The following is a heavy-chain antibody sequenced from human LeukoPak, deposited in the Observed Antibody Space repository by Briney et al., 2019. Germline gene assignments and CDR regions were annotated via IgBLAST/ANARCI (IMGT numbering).Heavy chain of an antibody. D-gene: IGHD3-3*01. Sequence: GGSLRLSCAASGVTFSSYWMSWVRQAPGKGLEWVANIKEDGSEKYYVDSVKGRFTISRDNAKTSVYLQMNSLRAEDTAVYYCATDHRTIYGVVFPDYWGQGTLVTVSS. J-gene: IGHJ4*02. CDR1: GVTFSSYW. CDR3: ATDHRTIYGVVFPDY. V-gene: IGHV3-7*01. CDR2: IKEDGSEK.